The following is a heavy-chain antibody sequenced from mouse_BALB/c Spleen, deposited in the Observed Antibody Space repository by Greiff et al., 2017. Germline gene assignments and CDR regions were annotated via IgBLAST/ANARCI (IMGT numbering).Heavy chain of an antibody. Sequence: VMLVESGPGLVAPSQSLSITCTVSGFSLTSYGVHWVRQPPGKGLEWLGVIWAGGSTNYNSALMSRLSISKDNSKSQVFLKMNSLQTDDTAMYYCAREPTMITPYFDYWGQGTTLTVSS. V-gene: IGHV2-9*02. D-gene: IGHD2-4*01. J-gene: IGHJ2*01. CDR3: AREPTMITPYFDY. CDR1: GFSLTSYG. CDR2: IWAGGST.